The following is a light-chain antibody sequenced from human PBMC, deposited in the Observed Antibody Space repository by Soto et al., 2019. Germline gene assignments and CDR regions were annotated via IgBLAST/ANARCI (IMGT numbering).Light chain of an antibody. Sequence: AIQLTQSPSSLSASVGDRVTITCRASQGISSALAWYQQKPGKAPKLLIYDASSLESGVPSRFSGSASGTEFTLTISSLQPDDIATYYCQQCHRYLTFGQGTKVDIK. CDR1: QGISSA. V-gene: IGKV1-13*02. CDR2: DAS. J-gene: IGKJ1*01. CDR3: QQCHRYLT.